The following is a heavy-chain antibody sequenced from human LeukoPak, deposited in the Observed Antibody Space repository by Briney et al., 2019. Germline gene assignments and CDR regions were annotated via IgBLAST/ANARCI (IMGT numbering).Heavy chain of an antibody. CDR2: IYTSGST. J-gene: IGHJ6*02. V-gene: IGHV4-61*02. CDR1: GGSISSGSYY. CDR3: ARGGGRDFWSGYYRPYYYGMDV. D-gene: IGHD3-3*01. Sequence: SETLSLTCTVSGGSISSGSYYWRWIRRPAGKGLEWIGRIYTSGSTNYNPSLKSRVTISVDTSKNQFSLKLSSVTAADTAVYYCARGGGRDFWSGYYRPYYYGMDVWGQGTTVTVSS.